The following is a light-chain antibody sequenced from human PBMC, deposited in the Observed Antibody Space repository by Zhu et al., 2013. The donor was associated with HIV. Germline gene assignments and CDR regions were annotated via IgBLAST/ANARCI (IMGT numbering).Light chain of an antibody. J-gene: IGLJ2*01. Sequence: QSVLTQPPSASGTPGQRVTISCSGSTSSIGSNYVYWYQQLPGTDPQTSSSIGIISGPQGSSDRFSGSKSGSSASLVITGLQAEDVADYFCQSYDNSLTVVFGGGTKVTVL. CDR2: GI. CDR3: QSYDNSLTVV. CDR1: TSSIGSNY. V-gene: IGLV1-47*01.